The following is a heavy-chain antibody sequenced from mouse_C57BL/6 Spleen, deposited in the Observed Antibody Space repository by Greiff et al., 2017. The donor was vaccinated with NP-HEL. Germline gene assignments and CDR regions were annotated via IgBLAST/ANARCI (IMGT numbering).Heavy chain of an antibody. CDR3: ARRMMRGNYYAMDY. V-gene: IGHV2-2*01. D-gene: IGHD2-3*01. CDR2: IWSGGST. CDR1: GFSLTSYG. Sequence: VQVVESGPGLVQPSQSLSITCTVSGFSLTSYGVHWVRQSPGKGLEWLGVIWSGGSTDYNAAFISRLSISKDNSKSQVFFKMNSLQADDTAIYYCARRMMRGNYYAMDYWGQGTSVTVSS. J-gene: IGHJ4*01.